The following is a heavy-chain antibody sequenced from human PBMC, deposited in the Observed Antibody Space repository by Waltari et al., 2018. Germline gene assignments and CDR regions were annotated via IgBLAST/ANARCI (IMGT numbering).Heavy chain of an antibody. CDR3: ARDRGPDVNEAMGLDY. CDR2: IYKSGST. V-gene: IGHV4-61*02. Sequence: QVQLQESGPGLVKPSQTLSLTRTVSGDSIRRGSYLWTWIRQPAGKGLEWIGHIYKSGSTNYNPSLKTRLSISMNKSNNQLSLTLKSVTTADTAVYYCARDRGPDVNEAMGLDYWGQGTRVTVSS. J-gene: IGHJ4*02. CDR1: GDSIRRGSYL. D-gene: IGHD3-10*01.